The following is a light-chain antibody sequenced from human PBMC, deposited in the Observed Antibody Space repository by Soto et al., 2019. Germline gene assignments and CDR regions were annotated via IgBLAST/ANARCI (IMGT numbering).Light chain of an antibody. Sequence: IVLKQSQATLSVSPGERATLSCRASQSVSSDLAWYHQKPGQAPRLLIYGASTRATGIPARFSGSGSGTEFTLTINSLQSEDFATYYCQQSYSTPPITFGQGTLLEI. CDR1: QSVSSD. CDR2: GAS. CDR3: QQSYSTPPIT. J-gene: IGKJ5*01. V-gene: IGKV3-15*01.